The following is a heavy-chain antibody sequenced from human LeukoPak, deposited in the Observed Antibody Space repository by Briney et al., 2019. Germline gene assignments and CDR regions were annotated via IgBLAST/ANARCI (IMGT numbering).Heavy chain of an antibody. CDR1: GFTFSSYA. D-gene: IGHD5-24*01. CDR2: ISYDGSNK. CDR3: VRRDGYNPGD. J-gene: IGHJ4*02. Sequence: GGSLRLSCAASGFTFSSYAMHWVRQAPGKGLEWVAVISYDGSNKYYADSVKGRFTISRDNSKNTLYLQMNSLRAEDTAVYYCVRRDGYNPGDWGQGTLVTVSS. V-gene: IGHV3-30-3*01.